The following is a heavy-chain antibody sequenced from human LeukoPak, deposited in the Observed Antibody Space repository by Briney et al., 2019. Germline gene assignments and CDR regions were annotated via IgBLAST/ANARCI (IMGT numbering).Heavy chain of an antibody. CDR2: IKQDGSEK. CDR1: GFTFSSYW. D-gene: IGHD3-16*01. V-gene: IGHV3-7*01. J-gene: IGHJ3*02. Sequence: GGSLRLSCAASGFTFSSYWVSWVRQAPGKGLEWVANIKQDGSEKYYVDSVKGRFTISRDNAKNSLYLQMNSLRAEDTAVYYCARGGRAAFDIWGQGPMVTVSS. CDR3: ARGGRAAFDI.